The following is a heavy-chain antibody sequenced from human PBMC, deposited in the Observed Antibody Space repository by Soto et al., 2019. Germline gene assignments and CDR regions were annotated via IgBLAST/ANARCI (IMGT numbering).Heavy chain of an antibody. CDR2: IYYSGST. D-gene: IGHD3-10*01. CDR1: GGSISSSSYY. CDR3: ARSFAPNYYGSERRFDY. Sequence: QLQLQESGPGLVKPSETLSLTCTVSGGSISSSSYYWGWIRQPPGKGLEWIGSIYYSGSTYYNPSLKSRVTISVDTSKNQFALKLSSVTAADTAVYYCARSFAPNYYGSERRFDYWGQGTLVTVSS. J-gene: IGHJ4*02. V-gene: IGHV4-39*01.